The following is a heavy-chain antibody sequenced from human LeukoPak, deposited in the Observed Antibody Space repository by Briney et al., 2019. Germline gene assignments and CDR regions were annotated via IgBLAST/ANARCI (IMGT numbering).Heavy chain of an antibody. CDR1: GGSISSSSYY. Sequence: SETLSLTCTVSGGSISSSSYYWGWIRQPPGKGLEWIGSIYYSGSTYYNPSLKSRVTISVDTSKNQFSLKLSSVTAADTAVYYCARHLTTVGLRVAFDIWGKGTTVTISS. CDR2: IYYSGST. CDR3: ARHLTTVGLRVAFDI. V-gene: IGHV4-39*01. D-gene: IGHD1-26*01. J-gene: IGHJ6*04.